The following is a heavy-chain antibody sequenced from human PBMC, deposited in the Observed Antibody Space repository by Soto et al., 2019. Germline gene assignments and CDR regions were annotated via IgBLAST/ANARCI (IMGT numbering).Heavy chain of an antibody. D-gene: IGHD6-13*01. CDR3: ARDGGTAGGNFDY. V-gene: IGHV4-59*01. CDR2: VYYSGST. Sequence: SETLSLTCTFSGGSISSYYWSLIRQPPGKGLEWIGYVYYSGSTNYNPALKSRVTISVDTSKNQFSLKLNSVTAADTAVYYCARDGGTAGGNFDYWGQGTLVTVSS. CDR1: GGSISSYY. J-gene: IGHJ4*02.